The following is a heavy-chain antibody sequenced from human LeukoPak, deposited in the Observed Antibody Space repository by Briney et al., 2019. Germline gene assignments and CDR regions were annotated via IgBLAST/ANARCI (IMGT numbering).Heavy chain of an antibody. J-gene: IGHJ4*02. CDR3: ARADDYGATGVFDY. V-gene: IGHV4-30-4*07. CDR2: IYYSGST. D-gene: IGHD4-17*01. Sequence: LRLSCAASGFTFSSYAMSWIRQPPGKGLEWIGYIYYSGSTYYNPSLKSRVTISVDTSKNQFSLKLSSVTAADTAVHYCARADDYGATGVFDYWGQGTLVTVSS. CDR1: GFTFSSYA.